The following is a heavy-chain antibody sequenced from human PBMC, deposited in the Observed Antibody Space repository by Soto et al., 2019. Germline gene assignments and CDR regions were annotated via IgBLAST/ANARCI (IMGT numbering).Heavy chain of an antibody. Sequence: ASVKVSCKASGYTFTDYDINWVRQATGQVLEWLGWMIPNNGRTNYAPKFQGRVTMTRDTSTSTAYMELSSLSSEDTAVYYCARALDRGSYDNYYYYGMDVWGQGTTVAVSS. J-gene: IGHJ6*02. CDR3: ARALDRGSYDNYYYYGMDV. CDR2: MIPNNGRT. D-gene: IGHD1-26*01. CDR1: GYTFTDYD. V-gene: IGHV1-8*01.